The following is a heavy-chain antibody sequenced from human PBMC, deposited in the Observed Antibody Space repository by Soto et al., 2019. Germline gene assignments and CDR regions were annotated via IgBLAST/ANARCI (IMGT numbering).Heavy chain of an antibody. D-gene: IGHD3-10*01. Sequence: GAAVKVSCKASGYSFTSYGISWVRQAPRQRLEWMGWISSENGNTKYAHNLQGRVTMTTDTSTSTAYMELRSLRSDDTAVYYCVRQASMVRGINSPDYWGQGTRVTVSS. CDR3: VRQASMVRGINSPDY. CDR1: GYSFTSYG. J-gene: IGHJ4*02. V-gene: IGHV1-18*01. CDR2: ISSENGNT.